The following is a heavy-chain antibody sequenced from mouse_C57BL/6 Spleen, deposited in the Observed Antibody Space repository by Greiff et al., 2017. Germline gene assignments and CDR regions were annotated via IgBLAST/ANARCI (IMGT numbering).Heavy chain of an antibody. J-gene: IGHJ4*01. CDR2: IHPNSGST. Sequence: VKLQQPGAELVKPGASVKLSCKASGYTFTSYWMHWVKQRPGQGLEWIGMIHPNSGSTNYNEKFKSKATLTVDKSSSTAYMQLSSLTSEDSAVYYCARGSKDAMDYWGQGTSVTVSS. D-gene: IGHD2-5*01. CDR1: GYTFTSYW. CDR3: ARGSKDAMDY. V-gene: IGHV1-64*01.